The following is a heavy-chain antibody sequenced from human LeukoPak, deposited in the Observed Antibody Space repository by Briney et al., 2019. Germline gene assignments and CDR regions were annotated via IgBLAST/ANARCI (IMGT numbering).Heavy chain of an antibody. CDR2: IYYSGST. J-gene: IGHJ5*02. CDR1: GGSISSYY. CDR3: ARDIAVAGSAFDP. D-gene: IGHD6-19*01. Sequence: PSETLSLTCTVSGGSISSYYWSWIRQPPGKGLEWIGYIYYSGSTNYNPSLKSRVTISEDTSKNQFSLKLSSVTAADTAVYYCARDIAVAGSAFDPWGQGTLVTVSS. V-gene: IGHV4-59*01.